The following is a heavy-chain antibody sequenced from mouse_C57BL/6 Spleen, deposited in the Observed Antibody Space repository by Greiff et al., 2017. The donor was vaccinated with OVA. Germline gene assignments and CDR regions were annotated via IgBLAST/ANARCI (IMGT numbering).Heavy chain of an antibody. CDR3: SRGDYGSSRGYYAMDY. V-gene: IGHV1-72*01. CDR2: IDPNSGGT. D-gene: IGHD1-1*01. J-gene: IGHJ4*01. CDR1: GYTFTSYW. Sequence: QVQLQQPGAELVKPGASVKLSCKASGYTFTSYWMHWVKQRPGRGLEWIGRIDPNSGGTKYNEKFKSKATLTVDKPSRTAYMQLRSLTSEDSAVYYCSRGDYGSSRGYYAMDYWGQGTSVTVSS.